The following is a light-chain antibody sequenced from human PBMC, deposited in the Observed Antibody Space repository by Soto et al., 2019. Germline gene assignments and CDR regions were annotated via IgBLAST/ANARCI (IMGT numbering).Light chain of an antibody. J-gene: IGLJ2*01. CDR2: AVT. V-gene: IGLV2-14*01. CDR3: ASYTTSSTLV. CDR1: SSDIGGYNF. Sequence: QSALTQPASVSGSPGQSITISCTGTSSDIGGYNFVSWYHQHPGKAPKLLIYAVTNRPSGIRDRFSGSKSGNTASLTISGLQAEDGADYYCASYTTSSTLVFGGGTKVTVL.